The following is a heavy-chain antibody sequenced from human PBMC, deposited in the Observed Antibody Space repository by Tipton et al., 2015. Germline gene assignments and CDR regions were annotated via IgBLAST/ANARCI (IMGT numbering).Heavy chain of an antibody. CDR1: GGSIGSSSYY. CDR3: AMYPRFLEWLSSNYYGMDV. D-gene: IGHD3-3*01. V-gene: IGHV4-39*01. J-gene: IGHJ6*02. Sequence: TLSLTCTVSGGSIGSSSYYWGWIRQPPGKGLEWIGSIDYSGSTYYNPSLKSRVTISVDTSKNQFSLKLSSVTAADTAVYYCAMYPRFLEWLSSNYYGMDVWGQGTTVTVSS. CDR2: IDYSGST.